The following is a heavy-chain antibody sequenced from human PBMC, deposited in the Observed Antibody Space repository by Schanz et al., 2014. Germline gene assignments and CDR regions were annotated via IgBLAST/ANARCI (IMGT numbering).Heavy chain of an antibody. Sequence: VQLLESGGGLVRPGGSLRLSCAASGFTFSNYAMSWVRQAPGKGLEWVSYISGTTTYTNYADSVKGRFTISRDNAKNSLYLQMNSLKTEDTAMYYCARRASCSRIGCPFDSWGQGTLVTVSS. CDR3: ARRASCSRIGCPFDS. V-gene: IGHV3-11*03. J-gene: IGHJ4*02. CDR1: GFTFSNYA. CDR2: ISGTTTYT. D-gene: IGHD2-2*01.